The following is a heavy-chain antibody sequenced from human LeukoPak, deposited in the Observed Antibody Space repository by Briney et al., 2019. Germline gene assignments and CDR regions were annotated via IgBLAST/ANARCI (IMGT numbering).Heavy chain of an antibody. CDR1: GGSFSGYY. CDR3: ARLDSSGYYYFDY. J-gene: IGHJ4*02. D-gene: IGHD3-22*01. CDR2: INHSGST. Sequence: SETLSLTCAVYGGSFSGYYWSWIRQPPGKGLEWIGEINHSGSTNYNPSLKSRVTISVDTSKNQFSLKLSSVTAADTAVYYCARLDSSGYYYFDYWGQVTLVTVSS. V-gene: IGHV4-34*01.